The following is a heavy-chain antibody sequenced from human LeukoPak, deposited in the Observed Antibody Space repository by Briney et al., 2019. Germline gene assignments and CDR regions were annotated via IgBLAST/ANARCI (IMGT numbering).Heavy chain of an antibody. J-gene: IGHJ3*02. D-gene: IGHD3-22*01. CDR3: ARGGRGSAAVVAPRSFDI. V-gene: IGHV3-53*01. Sequence: GGSLRLSCAASGFTFSSYSMNWVRQAPGKGLEWVSVTYTGGNSYYAGSVQGRFIISRDISKNTLYLQMNNLRAEDSALYYCARGGRGSAAVVAPRSFDIWGQGTMVTVST. CDR2: TYTGGNS. CDR1: GFTFSSYS.